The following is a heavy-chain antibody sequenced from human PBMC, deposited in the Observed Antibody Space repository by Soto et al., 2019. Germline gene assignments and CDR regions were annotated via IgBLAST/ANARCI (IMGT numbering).Heavy chain of an antibody. V-gene: IGHV5-10-1*01. D-gene: IGHD3-22*01. CDR3: ARRTYDSSGYPSGFDY. CDR1: GYSFTRYW. CDR2: IDPSDSYT. J-gene: IGHJ4*02. Sequence: PGESLKISCKGSGYSFTRYWISWVRQMPGKGLEWMGRIDPSDSYTNYSPSFQGHVTISADKSISTAYLQWSSLKASGTAMYYCARRTYDSSGYPSGFDYWGQGTLVTVSS.